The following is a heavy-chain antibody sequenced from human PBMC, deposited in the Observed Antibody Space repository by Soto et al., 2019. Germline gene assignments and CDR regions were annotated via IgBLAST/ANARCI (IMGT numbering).Heavy chain of an antibody. CDR2: IYHSGST. CDR1: GGSISSSNW. J-gene: IGHJ6*02. Sequence: TLSLTCAVSGGSISSSNWWSWVRQPPGKGLEWSGEIYHSGSTNYNPSLKSRVTISVDKSKNQFSLKLSSVTAADTAVYYCAREGMVRGVIIKSHYYYYGMDVWGQGTTVTVSS. V-gene: IGHV4-4*02. CDR3: AREGMVRGVIIKSHYYYYGMDV. D-gene: IGHD3-10*01.